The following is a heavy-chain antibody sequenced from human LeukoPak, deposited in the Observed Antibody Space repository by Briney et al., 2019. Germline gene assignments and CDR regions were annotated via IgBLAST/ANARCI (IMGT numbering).Heavy chain of an antibody. CDR2: IYYSGST. D-gene: IGHD6-19*01. V-gene: IGHV4-39*01. CDR3: ARPAASSGWEES. CDR1: GGSTSSSSYY. Sequence: SETLSLTCTVSGGSTSSSSYYWGWIRQPPGKGLEWIGSIYYSGSTYYNPSLKSRVTISVDTSKNQFSLKLSSVTAADTAVYYCARPAASSGWEESWGQGTLVTVSS. J-gene: IGHJ5*02.